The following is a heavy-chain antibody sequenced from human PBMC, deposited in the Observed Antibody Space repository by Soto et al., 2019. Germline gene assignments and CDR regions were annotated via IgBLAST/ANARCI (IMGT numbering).Heavy chain of an antibody. J-gene: IGHJ6*02. Sequence: PGESLKISCKGSGYSFTSYWIGWVRQMPGKGLEWMGSIYPGDSDTRYSPSFQGQVTITADKSISTAYLQWSSLKASDTAMYYCARLVGRTYYYYGMDVWGQGTTVTVSS. V-gene: IGHV5-51*01. CDR1: GYSFTSYW. D-gene: IGHD1-26*01. CDR3: ARLVGRTYYYYGMDV. CDR2: IYPGDSDT.